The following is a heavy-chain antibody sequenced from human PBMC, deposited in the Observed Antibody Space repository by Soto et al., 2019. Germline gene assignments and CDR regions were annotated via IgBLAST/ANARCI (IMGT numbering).Heavy chain of an antibody. CDR2: ISTYYSNT. CDR1: GYTFSNYG. J-gene: IGHJ6*02. CDR3: ARDITVDCSTTNCYNYYGMDV. D-gene: IGHD2-2*01. V-gene: IGHV1-18*01. Sequence: ASVKVSCEASGYTFSNYGVSCVRQAPGQGIEWMGWISTYYSNTNYPQKFQGRVTMTKDTSTSTAYMELRSLTSYDTAVYYCARDITVDCSTTNCYNYYGMDVWGQGTTVTVSS.